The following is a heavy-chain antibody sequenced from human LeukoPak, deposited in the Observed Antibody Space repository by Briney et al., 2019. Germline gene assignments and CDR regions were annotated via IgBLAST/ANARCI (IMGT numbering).Heavy chain of an antibody. CDR3: AKGRTGGCSFDY. CDR2: IYHSGFT. J-gene: IGHJ4*02. CDR1: GDSISNYY. D-gene: IGHD3-10*01. Sequence: SETLSLTCTVSGDSISNYYWSWIRQPPGKGLEWIGYIYHSGFTNYNPSLKSRVTISVDTSKNQFSLRLSSVTAADTAVYYCAKGRTGGCSFDYWGPGTLVTGSS. V-gene: IGHV4-59*08.